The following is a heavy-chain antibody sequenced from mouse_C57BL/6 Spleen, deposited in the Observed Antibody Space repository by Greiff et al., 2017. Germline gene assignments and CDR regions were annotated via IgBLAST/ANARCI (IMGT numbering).Heavy chain of an antibody. CDR2: ISNGGGST. J-gene: IGHJ4*01. CDR3: ARHYGMDY. V-gene: IGHV5-12*01. D-gene: IGHD1-1*01. Sequence: EVKLVESGGGLVQPGGSLKLSCAASGFTFSDYYMYWVRQTPEKRLEWVAYISNGGGSTYYPDTVKGRFTISRDNAKNTLYLQMSRLKSEDTAMYYCARHYGMDYWGQGTSVTVSS. CDR1: GFTFSDYY.